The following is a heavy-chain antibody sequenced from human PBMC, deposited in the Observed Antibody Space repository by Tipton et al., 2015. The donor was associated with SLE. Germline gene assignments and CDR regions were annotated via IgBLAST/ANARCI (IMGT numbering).Heavy chain of an antibody. Sequence: TLSLTCAVSGYSISSGYYWGWIRQPPGKGLEWIGYIYYSGSTNYNPSLKSRVTISVDTSKNQFSLKLSSVTAADTAVYYCAREPEQSLFDYWGQGTLVTVSS. CDR1: GYSISSGYY. V-gene: IGHV4-38-2*02. J-gene: IGHJ4*02. CDR2: IYYSGST. CDR3: AREPEQSLFDY. D-gene: IGHD6-19*01.